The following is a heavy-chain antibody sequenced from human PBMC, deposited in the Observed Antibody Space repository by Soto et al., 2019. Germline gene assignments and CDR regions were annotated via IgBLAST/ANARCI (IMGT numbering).Heavy chain of an antibody. Sequence: QLQESGPGLVKPSQTLSLTCTVSRGALTDGGYFWSWIRQHPGKGLEWIGSVWYSGRTFYSPSLESRISISIDTSNSQFSLSLSSVTAADTALYFCARFRLGGVAYWGQGSQVTVSS. J-gene: IGHJ4*02. D-gene: IGHD3-16*01. V-gene: IGHV4-31*03. CDR2: VWYSGRT. CDR3: ARFRLGGVAY. CDR1: RGALTDGGYF.